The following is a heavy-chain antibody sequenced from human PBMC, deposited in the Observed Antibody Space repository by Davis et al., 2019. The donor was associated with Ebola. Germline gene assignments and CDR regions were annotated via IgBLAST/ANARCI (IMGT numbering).Heavy chain of an antibody. CDR2: ISYDGSNK. D-gene: IGHD3-10*01. Sequence: PGGSLRLSCAASGFTFSSYGMHWVRQAPGKGLEWVAVISYDGSNKYYADSVKGRFTISRDNSKNTLYLQMNSLRAEDTAVYYCAKNLWFGAHNWFDPWGQGTLVTVSS. CDR1: GFTFSSYG. CDR3: AKNLWFGAHNWFDP. J-gene: IGHJ5*02. V-gene: IGHV3-30*18.